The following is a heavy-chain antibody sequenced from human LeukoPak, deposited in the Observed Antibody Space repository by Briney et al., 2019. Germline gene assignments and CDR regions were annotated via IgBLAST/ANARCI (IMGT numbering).Heavy chain of an antibody. CDR3: AKDSETAAAAYYFDY. V-gene: IGHV3-30*18. CDR2: ISYDGSNK. D-gene: IGHD6-13*01. CDR1: GFTFSSYG. J-gene: IGHJ4*02. Sequence: GGSLRLSCAASGFTFSSYGMHWVRQAPGKGLEWVAVISYDGSNKYYADSVKGRFTISRDNSKNTLYLQMNSLRAEDTAVYYCAKDSETAAAAYYFDYWGQGTLVTVSS.